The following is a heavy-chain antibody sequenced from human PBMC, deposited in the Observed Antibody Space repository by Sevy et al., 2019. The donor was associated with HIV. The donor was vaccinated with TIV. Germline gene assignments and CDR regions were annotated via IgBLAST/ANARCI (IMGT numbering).Heavy chain of an antibody. J-gene: IGHJ4*02. CDR3: AREGCTKPHDY. D-gene: IGHD2-8*01. V-gene: IGHV3-23*01. Sequence: GGSLRLSCAASGFTFSKYSMSWVRQPPGKGLEWVSTLSFGCGEINYADSVKGRFTISRDNSKSSVYLQMNNLRPEDTAVYCCAREGCTKPHDYWRQGTLVTVSS. CDR2: LSFGCGEI. CDR1: GFTFSKYS.